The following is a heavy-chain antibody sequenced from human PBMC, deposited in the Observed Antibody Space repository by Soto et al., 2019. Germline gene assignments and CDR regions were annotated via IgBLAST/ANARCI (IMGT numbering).Heavy chain of an antibody. CDR3: AVAVAGPTAIGY. D-gene: IGHD6-19*01. J-gene: IGHJ4*02. Sequence: PGGSLRLSCAASGFTFSSYWMHWVRQAPGKGLVWVSRINSDGSSTSYADSVKGRFTIFRDNAKNTLYLQMNSLRAEDTAVYYCAVAVAGPTAIGYWGQGTLVTVSS. CDR1: GFTFSSYW. V-gene: IGHV3-74*01. CDR2: INSDGSST.